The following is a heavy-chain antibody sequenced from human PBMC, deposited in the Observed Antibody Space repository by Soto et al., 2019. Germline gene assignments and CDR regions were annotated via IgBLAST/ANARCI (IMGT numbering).Heavy chain of an antibody. D-gene: IGHD3-9*01. J-gene: IGHJ4*02. CDR1: GFPFSSYA. Sequence: GSLTLSCAASGFPFSSYAMSWVRQAPGKGLEWVSAISGSGGSTYYADSVKGRFTISRDNSKNTLYLQMNSLRAEDTAVYYCAKGPLLRYFDWFTDYWGQGTLVTVSS. CDR2: ISGSGGST. V-gene: IGHV3-23*01. CDR3: AKGPLLRYFDWFTDY.